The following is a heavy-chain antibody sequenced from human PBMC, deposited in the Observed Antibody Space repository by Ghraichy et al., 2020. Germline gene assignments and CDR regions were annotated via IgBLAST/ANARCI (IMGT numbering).Heavy chain of an antibody. CDR1: GYTFTGYY. Sequence: ASVKVSCKASGYTFTGYYMHWVRQAPGQGLEWMGWINPNSGGTNYAQNFQGRVTMTRDTSISTAYMELTRLTSDDTAVYYCARETNGDYYAFDIWGQGTMITVSS. CDR3: ARETNGDYYAFDI. J-gene: IGHJ3*02. CDR2: INPNSGGT. V-gene: IGHV1-2*02. D-gene: IGHD4-17*01.